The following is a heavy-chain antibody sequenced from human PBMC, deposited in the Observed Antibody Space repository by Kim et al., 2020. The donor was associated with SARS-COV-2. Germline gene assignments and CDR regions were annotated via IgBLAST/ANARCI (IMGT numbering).Heavy chain of an antibody. CDR1: GGTFSSYA. V-gene: IGHV1-69*13. CDR2: IIPIFGTA. Sequence: SVKVSCKASGGTFSSYAISWVRQAPGQGLEWMGGIIPIFGTANYAQKFQGRVTITADESTSTAYMELSSLRSEDTAVYYCARDSAWFGELQYRPYYYYGMDVWGQGTTVTVSS. D-gene: IGHD3-10*01. J-gene: IGHJ6*02. CDR3: ARDSAWFGELQYRPYYYYGMDV.